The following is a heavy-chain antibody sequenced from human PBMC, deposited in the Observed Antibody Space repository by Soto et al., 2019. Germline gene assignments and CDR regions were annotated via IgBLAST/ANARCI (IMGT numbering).Heavy chain of an antibody. V-gene: IGHV3-11*01. D-gene: IGHD6-19*01. CDR1: GFTFSDYH. J-gene: IGHJ4*02. CDR3: ARDPGMDSSGWFYFDY. Sequence: QVQLVESGGGLVKPGGSLRLSCAASGFTFSDYHLSWIRQAPGKGLEWVSYVSASGATTYYADSAKGRFTVSKDNAKNSLYLQMNSLRAEDTAVYYCARDPGMDSSGWFYFDYWGQGNLVTVSS. CDR2: VSASGATT.